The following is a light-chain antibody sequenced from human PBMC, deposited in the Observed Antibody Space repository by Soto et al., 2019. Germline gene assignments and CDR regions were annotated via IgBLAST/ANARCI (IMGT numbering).Light chain of an antibody. V-gene: IGKV1-33*01. Sequence: DIPMTQSPSSLSASVGDRVTITCQASQDIYIYLNWYQQKPGKAPKLLIYDASSLETGVPSRFSGSGSGTDVTFPSVSLQPEDIATYFCQPYGNLPLPFGGGTKLEIK. CDR2: DAS. CDR1: QDIYIY. CDR3: QPYGNLPLP. J-gene: IGKJ4*02.